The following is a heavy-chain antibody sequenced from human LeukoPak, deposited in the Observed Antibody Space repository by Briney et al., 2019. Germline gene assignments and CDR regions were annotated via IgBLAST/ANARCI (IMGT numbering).Heavy chain of an antibody. J-gene: IGHJ5*02. CDR3: ARGYCSGGNCQNWFDP. V-gene: IGHV1-2*02. Sequence: ASVKVSCKASGYTFTDYYMHWVRQAPGQGLEWMGWINPNRGGTKYAQKFQGRVTMTRDTFMSTACMDLSSLTSDDTAVYYCARGYCSGGNCQNWFDPWGQGTQVTVSS. CDR2: INPNRGGT. D-gene: IGHD2-15*01. CDR1: GYTFTDYY.